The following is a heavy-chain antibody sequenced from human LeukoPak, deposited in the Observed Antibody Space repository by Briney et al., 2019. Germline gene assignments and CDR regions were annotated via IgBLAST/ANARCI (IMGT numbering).Heavy chain of an antibody. D-gene: IGHD3-16*01. V-gene: IGHV3-30*02. J-gene: IGHJ4*02. CDR1: GFTFRLYG. Sequence: GGSLRLSCAASGFTFRLYGMHWVRQAPGKGLEWVAFIRYDGGNKYYADSVKGRFTISRDNSKNTLYLQMNSLRAEDTAVYYCARSSEEGGDYWGQGTLVTVSS. CDR2: IRYDGGNK. CDR3: ARSSEEGGDY.